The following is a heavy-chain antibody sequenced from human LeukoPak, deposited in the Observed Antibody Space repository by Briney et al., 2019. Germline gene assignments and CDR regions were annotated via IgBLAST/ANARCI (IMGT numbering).Heavy chain of an antibody. CDR1: GFTFSDSY. Sequence: GGSQRLSCVASGFTFSDSYMTWIRQAPGKGLEWISYISGSGGSLYYADSVKGRFTISRDNAKNSLFLQMNSLRAEDTAVYYCAKDKGYSGSLGAFDIWGQGTMVTVSS. V-gene: IGHV3-11*01. J-gene: IGHJ3*02. CDR3: AKDKGYSGSLGAFDI. D-gene: IGHD1-26*01. CDR2: ISGSGGSL.